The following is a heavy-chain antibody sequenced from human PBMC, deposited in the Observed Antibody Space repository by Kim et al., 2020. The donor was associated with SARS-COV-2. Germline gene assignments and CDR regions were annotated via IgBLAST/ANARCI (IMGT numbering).Heavy chain of an antibody. V-gene: IGHV3-15*01. D-gene: IGHD6-13*01. Sequence: DYSAPVKGRFTISRDDSKNTLYLQMNSLKTEDTAVYYCTTERYSSPPLLDWGQGTLVTVSS. J-gene: IGHJ4*02. CDR3: TTERYSSPPLLD.